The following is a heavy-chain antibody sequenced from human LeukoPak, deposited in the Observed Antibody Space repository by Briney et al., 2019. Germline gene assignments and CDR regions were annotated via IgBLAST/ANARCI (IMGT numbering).Heavy chain of an antibody. J-gene: IGHJ4*02. D-gene: IGHD3-22*01. CDR2: INSDGSNT. Sequence: GGSLRLSCAASGFTFSSYWMHWVRQAPGKGLVWFSRINSDGSNTNYADSVKGRFSISRDNAKNTLFLQMNSLRVEDTAVYYCARRGNYSGSSGFKYWGQGTLVTVSS. CDR1: GFTFSSYW. CDR3: ARRGNYSGSSGFKY. V-gene: IGHV3-74*01.